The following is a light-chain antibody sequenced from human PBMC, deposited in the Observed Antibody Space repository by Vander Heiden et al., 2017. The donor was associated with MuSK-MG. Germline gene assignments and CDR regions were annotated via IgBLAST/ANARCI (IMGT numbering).Light chain of an antibody. CDR3: QQYNSYPWT. CDR1: QSISSW. Sequence: DIRLTRSPSTLSASVGDSVTITCGASQSISSWLAWYQQKPGNAPKLLIYKASSLESGVPSRFSGSGSGTEFTLTISSLQPDDFATYYCQQYNSYPWTFGQGTKVEIK. V-gene: IGKV1-5*03. J-gene: IGKJ1*01. CDR2: KAS.